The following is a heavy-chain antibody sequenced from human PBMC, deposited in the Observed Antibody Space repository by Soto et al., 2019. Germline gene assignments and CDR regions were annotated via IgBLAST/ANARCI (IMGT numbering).Heavy chain of an antibody. CDR3: ARRLLLRSPLGDYYYYGMDV. D-gene: IGHD4-17*01. CDR2: IYYSGST. Sequence: SETLSLTCTVSGGSISSSSYDWGWIRQPPXKGLGWIGSIYYSGSTYYNPSLKSRVTISVDTSKNQFSLKLSSVTAADTAVYYCARRLLLRSPLGDYYYYGMDVWGQGTTVTVSS. V-gene: IGHV4-39*01. J-gene: IGHJ6*02. CDR1: GGSISSSSYD.